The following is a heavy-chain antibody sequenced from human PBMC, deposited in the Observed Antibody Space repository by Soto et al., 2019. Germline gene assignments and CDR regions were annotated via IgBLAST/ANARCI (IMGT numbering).Heavy chain of an antibody. CDR3: AGGWHYYFDY. Sequence: XETLSLTCTVAGCSISSYYWSWIRQPPGKGLEWIGYIYYSGSTNYNPSLKSRVTISVDTSKNQFSLKLSSVTAADTAVYYCAGGWHYYFDYWGQGTLVTVSS. J-gene: IGHJ4*02. D-gene: IGHD6-19*01. CDR2: IYYSGST. V-gene: IGHV4-59*01. CDR1: GCSISSYY.